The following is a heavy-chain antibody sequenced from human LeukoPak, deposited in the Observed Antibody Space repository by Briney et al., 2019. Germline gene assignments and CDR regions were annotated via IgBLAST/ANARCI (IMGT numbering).Heavy chain of an antibody. J-gene: IGHJ4*02. CDR2: INPNSGGT. V-gene: IGHV1-2*02. D-gene: IGHD2-21*01. CDR3: AREGAPSFLFVDYFDY. Sequence: ASVNVSCKASGYTFTGYYMHWVRQAPGQGLEWMGWINPNSGGTMYAQTFQGRVTMARDTSISTAYMELSRLRSDDTAVYYCAREGAPSFLFVDYFDYSGQGTLVTVSS. CDR1: GYTFTGYY.